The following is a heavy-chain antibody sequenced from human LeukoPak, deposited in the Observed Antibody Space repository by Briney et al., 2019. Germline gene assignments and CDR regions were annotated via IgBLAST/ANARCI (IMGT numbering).Heavy chain of an antibody. CDR1: GFTFMSYA. CDR2: INGSGVSI. D-gene: IGHD2/OR15-2a*01. J-gene: IGHJ4*02. CDR3: AKDLSGGLVLDYFDY. Sequence: GGSLTLSCPASGFTFMSYAMSWVRHSPGKALEWVSAINGSGVSILYVHSAKVLFTISRDNSENPLYLQMHSLRAEDNALYYCAKDLSGGLVLDYFDYRGQGTLVTVSS. V-gene: IGHV3-23*01.